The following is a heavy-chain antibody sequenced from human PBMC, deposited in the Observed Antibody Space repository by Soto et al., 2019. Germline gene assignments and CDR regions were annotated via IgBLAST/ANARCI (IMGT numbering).Heavy chain of an antibody. Sequence: SVKVSCKASGGTFSSYAISWVRQAPGQGLEWMGGIIPIFGTANYAQKFQGRVTITADESTSTAYMELSSLRSEDTAVYYCARPLMRDGYRQYFQHWGQGTLVTVSS. CDR2: IIPIFGTA. J-gene: IGHJ1*01. CDR1: GGTFSSYA. CDR3: ARPLMRDGYRQYFQH. V-gene: IGHV1-69*13. D-gene: IGHD5-12*01.